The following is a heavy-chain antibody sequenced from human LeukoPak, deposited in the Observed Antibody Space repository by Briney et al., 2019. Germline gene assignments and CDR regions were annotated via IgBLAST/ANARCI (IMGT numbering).Heavy chain of an antibody. D-gene: IGHD4-23*01. J-gene: IGHJ4*02. V-gene: IGHV3-74*01. CDR3: ARDLTVVDFDY. Sequence: GGSLRLSCAASGFTFSSYSMHWVRQAPGKGLVWVSRINSDGSSARYADSVKGRFTISRDNGQDTLYLQMDSLRVEDTAVYYCARDLTVVDFDYWGQGTLVTVSS. CDR1: GFTFSSYS. CDR2: INSDGSSA.